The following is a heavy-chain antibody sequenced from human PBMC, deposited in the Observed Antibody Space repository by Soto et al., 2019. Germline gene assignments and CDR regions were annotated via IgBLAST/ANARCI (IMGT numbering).Heavy chain of an antibody. CDR1: GDSVSSNSAG. Sequence: SQTLSLTCDISGDSVSSNSAGWNWIRQTPSRGLEWLGRTYYRSKWYNNYAVSVKGRVSVNPDTAKNQFSLQLNSVTPEDTAVYYCARGSWDDVSGHYYMDVWGKGTTVTVSS. J-gene: IGHJ6*03. CDR3: ARGSWDDVSGHYYMDV. CDR2: TYYRSKWYN. V-gene: IGHV6-1*01. D-gene: IGHD1-1*01.